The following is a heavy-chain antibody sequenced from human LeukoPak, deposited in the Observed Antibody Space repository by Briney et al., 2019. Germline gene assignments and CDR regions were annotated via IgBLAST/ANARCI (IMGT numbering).Heavy chain of an antibody. CDR2: INHSGSI. CDR3: AKSNGYGLVDI. J-gene: IGHJ3*02. V-gene: IGHV4-34*01. Sequence: SETLSLTCTVSGGSISSYYWSWIRQPPGKGLEWIGEINHSGSINYNPSLKSRVTISVDTSKNQFSLNLSSVTAADTALYYCAKSNGYGLVDIWGQGTMVTVSS. D-gene: IGHD3-10*01. CDR1: GGSISSYY.